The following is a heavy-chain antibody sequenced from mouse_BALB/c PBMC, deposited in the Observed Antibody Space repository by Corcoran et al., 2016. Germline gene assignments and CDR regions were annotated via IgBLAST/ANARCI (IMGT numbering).Heavy chain of an antibody. D-gene: IGHD3-2*01. V-gene: IGHV1-69*02. CDR1: GYTFTSYW. CDR3: ARQLGLPLDY. J-gene: IGHJ2*01. CDR2: IDPSDSET. Sequence: QVQLQQPGAELVKPGAPVKLSCKASGYTFTSYWMNWVKQRPGRGLEWIGRIDPSDSETHYNQKFKDKATLTVDKSSSTAYIQLSSLTFEDSAVYYCARQLGLPLDYWGQGTTLTVSS.